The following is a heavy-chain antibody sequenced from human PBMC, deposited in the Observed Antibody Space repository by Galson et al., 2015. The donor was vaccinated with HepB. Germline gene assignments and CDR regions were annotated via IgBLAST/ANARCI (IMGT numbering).Heavy chain of an antibody. CDR2: IKQDGSEK. V-gene: IGHV3-7*01. D-gene: IGHD5-18*01. CDR3: ARDGGSGGYSYEFDY. Sequence: SLRLSCAASGFTFSSYWMSWVRQAPGKGLEWVANIKQDGSEKYYVDSVKSRFTISRDNAKNSLYLQMNSLRAEDTAVYYCARDGGSGGYSYEFDYWGQGTLVTVSS. CDR1: GFTFSSYW. J-gene: IGHJ4*02.